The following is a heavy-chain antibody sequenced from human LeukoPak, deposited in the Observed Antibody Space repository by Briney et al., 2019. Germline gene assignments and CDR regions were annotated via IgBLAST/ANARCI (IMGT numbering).Heavy chain of an antibody. J-gene: IGHJ5*02. CDR1: GGTLSSYA. Sequence: GASVKVSCKASGGTLSSYAISWVRQAPGQGLEWMGGIIPIFGTANYAQKFQGRVTITADESTSTAYMELSSLRSEDTAVYYCARVAVAGKRWFDPWGQGTLVTVSS. V-gene: IGHV1-69*13. CDR3: ARVAVAGKRWFDP. D-gene: IGHD6-19*01. CDR2: IIPIFGTA.